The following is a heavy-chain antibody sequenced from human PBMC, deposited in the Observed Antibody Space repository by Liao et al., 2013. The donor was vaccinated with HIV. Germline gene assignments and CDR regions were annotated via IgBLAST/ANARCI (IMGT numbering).Heavy chain of an antibody. D-gene: IGHD2-15*01. CDR1: GASISSYY. CDR2: IYYSGST. Sequence: QVQLQESGPGLVKPSETLSLTCTVSGASISSYYWSWIRQPPGRGLEWIGYIYYSGSTYYNPSLKSRVTISVDTSKNQFSLKLSSVTAADTAVYYCARSMLLRPNWFDPWGQGTLVTVSS. V-gene: IGHV4-59*08. CDR3: ARSMLLRPNWFDP. J-gene: IGHJ5*02.